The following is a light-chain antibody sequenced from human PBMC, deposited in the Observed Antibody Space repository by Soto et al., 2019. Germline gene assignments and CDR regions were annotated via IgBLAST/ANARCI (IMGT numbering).Light chain of an antibody. J-gene: IGLJ1*01. CDR2: DNN. CDR3: GTLDSSLSAYV. CDR1: SSNIGNNY. V-gene: IGLV1-51*01. Sequence: QSVLTQPPSVSAAPGQKVTISCSGSSSNIGNNYVSWYQQLPGTAPKLLIYDNNKRPSGIPDRFSGSKSGTSATLGITGLQAGEEADYYCGTLDSSLSAYVFGTGTKLTVL.